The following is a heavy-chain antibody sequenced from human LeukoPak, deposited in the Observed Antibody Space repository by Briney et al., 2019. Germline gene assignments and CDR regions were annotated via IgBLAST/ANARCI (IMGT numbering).Heavy chain of an antibody. CDR1: GYTLTELS. Sequence: GASVKVSCKVSGYTLTELSMHWVRQAPGQALEWMGWITPFNGNTNYAQKFQDRVTITRDRSMSTAYMELSSLRSEDTAMYYCASSANSNYECLDYWGQGTLVTVSS. CDR3: ASSANSNYECLDY. J-gene: IGHJ4*02. D-gene: IGHD4-11*01. CDR2: ITPFNGNT. V-gene: IGHV1-45*02.